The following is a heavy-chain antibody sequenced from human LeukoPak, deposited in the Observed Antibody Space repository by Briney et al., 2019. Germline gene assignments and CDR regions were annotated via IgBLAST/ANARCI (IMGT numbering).Heavy chain of an antibody. J-gene: IGHJ4*02. CDR2: INHNGNVN. CDR1: GFTFSSYW. CDR3: ASLNRVYCSSTSCYDLFDY. D-gene: IGHD2-2*01. Sequence: GGSLRLSCAASGFTFSSYWMNWARQAPGKGLEWVASINHNGNVNYYVDSVKGRFTISRDNAKNSLYLQMSNLRAEDTAVYYCASLNRVYCSSTSCYDLFDYWGQGTLVTVSP. V-gene: IGHV3-7*03.